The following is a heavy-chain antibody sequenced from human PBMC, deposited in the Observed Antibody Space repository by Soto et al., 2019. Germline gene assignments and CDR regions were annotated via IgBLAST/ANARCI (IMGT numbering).Heavy chain of an antibody. Sequence: SETLSLTCAVYGGSFSGYYWSWIRQPPGKGLGWVGEINHSGSTNYNPSLKSRVSISVDTSKNQFSLNLSSVTAADTAVYYCARGDDSSGYYAFDILGQGTMGTGSS. CDR3: ARGDDSSGYYAFDI. J-gene: IGHJ3*02. CDR1: GGSFSGYY. D-gene: IGHD3-22*01. V-gene: IGHV4-34*01. CDR2: INHSGST.